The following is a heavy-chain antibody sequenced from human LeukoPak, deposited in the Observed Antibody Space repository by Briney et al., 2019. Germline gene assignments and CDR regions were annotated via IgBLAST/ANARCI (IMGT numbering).Heavy chain of an antibody. D-gene: IGHD6-19*01. CDR2: INPNSGGT. V-gene: IGHV1-2*02. CDR3: ATQATSGWHFS. Sequence: GASVKASCKASGYTFTGYYMHWVRQAPGQGPEWMGWINPNSGGTNYAQKFQGRVTMTRDTSLSTVYVELSRLRSDDTAVYYCATQATSGWHFSWGQGTLVTVSS. J-gene: IGHJ5*02. CDR1: GYTFTGYY.